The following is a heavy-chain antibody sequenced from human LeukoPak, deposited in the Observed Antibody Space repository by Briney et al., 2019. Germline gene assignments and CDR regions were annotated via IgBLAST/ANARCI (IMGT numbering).Heavy chain of an antibody. CDR2: IYYSGST. CDR3: ARGAPPIAAAGTYYFDY. D-gene: IGHD6-13*01. Sequence: SETLSLTCTVSGGSVSSYYWSWIRQPPGKGLEWIGYIYYSGSTNYNPSLKSRVTISVDTSKNQFSLKLSSVTAADTAVYYCARGAPPIAAAGTYYFDYWGQGTLVTVSS. CDR1: GGSVSSYY. V-gene: IGHV4-59*02. J-gene: IGHJ4*02.